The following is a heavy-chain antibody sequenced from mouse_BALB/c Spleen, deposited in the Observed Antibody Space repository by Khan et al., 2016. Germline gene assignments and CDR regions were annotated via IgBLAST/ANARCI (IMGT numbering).Heavy chain of an antibody. D-gene: IGHD2-10*01. Sequence: EVQLQESGPGLVKPSQTVSLTCTVTGISITTGNYRWSWIRQFPGNKLEWIGYIYYSGTITYNPSLTSRTTITRDTSKNQFFLEMNSLTAEDTATYYGARAYYGNYYCDYWGQGTTLTVSS. CDR3: ARAYYGNYYCDY. CDR1: GISITTGNYR. V-gene: IGHV3-5*02. J-gene: IGHJ2*01. CDR2: IYYSGTI.